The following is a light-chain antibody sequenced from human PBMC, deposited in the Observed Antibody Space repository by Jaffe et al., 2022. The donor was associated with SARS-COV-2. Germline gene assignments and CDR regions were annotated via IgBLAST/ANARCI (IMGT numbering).Light chain of an antibody. CDR3: NSRDSSGNHVV. CDR2: AKN. Sequence: SSELTQDPAVYVALGQTVRITCQGDSLRRYYASWYQQKPGQAPVLVIYAKNNRPSGIPDRFSGSSSGNTGSLTITGAQAEDEADYYCNSRDSSGNHVVFGGGTKLTVL. J-gene: IGLJ2*01. CDR1: SLRRYY. V-gene: IGLV3-19*01.